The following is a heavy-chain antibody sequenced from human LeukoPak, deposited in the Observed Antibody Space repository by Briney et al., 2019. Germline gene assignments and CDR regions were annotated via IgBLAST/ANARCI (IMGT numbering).Heavy chain of an antibody. CDR2: IYYSGST. Sequence: SETLSLTCTVSGGSISSSSHYWGWIRQPPGKGLEWIGSIYYSGSTYYNPSLKSRVTISVDTSKNQFSLKLSSVTAADTAVYYCARAHERGATIKGKWFDPWGQGTLVTVSS. V-gene: IGHV4-39*07. D-gene: IGHD5-12*01. CDR1: GGSISSSSHY. J-gene: IGHJ5*02. CDR3: ARAHERGATIKGKWFDP.